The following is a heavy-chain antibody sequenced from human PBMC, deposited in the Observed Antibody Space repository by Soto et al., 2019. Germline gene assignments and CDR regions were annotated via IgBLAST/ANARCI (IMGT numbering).Heavy chain of an antibody. J-gene: IGHJ6*02. CDR1: GYTFTRYG. CDR3: AKNGQPPYYYYGMDV. CDR2: ISGYNGDT. V-gene: IGHV1-18*01. Sequence: ASGKVSCKPSGYTFTRYGISWVRQAPGQGLEWMGWISGYNGDTKYAQKFQGRVTMTVDTSTTTAYMELRSLTSDDRAVYYCAKNGQPPYYYYGMDVWGQGTTVTVS. D-gene: IGHD2-8*01.